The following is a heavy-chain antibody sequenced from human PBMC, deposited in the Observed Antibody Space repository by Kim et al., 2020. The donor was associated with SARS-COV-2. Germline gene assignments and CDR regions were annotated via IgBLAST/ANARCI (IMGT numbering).Heavy chain of an antibody. Sequence: GGSLRLSCAASGFTFDDYAMHWVRQAPGKGLEWVSGISWNSGSIGYADSVKGRFTISRDNAKNSLYLQMNSLRAEDTALYYCAKGGRGGWFDPWGQGTLVTVSS. D-gene: IGHD3-10*01. CDR3: AKGGRGGWFDP. V-gene: IGHV3-9*01. J-gene: IGHJ5*02. CDR1: GFTFDDYA. CDR2: ISWNSGSI.